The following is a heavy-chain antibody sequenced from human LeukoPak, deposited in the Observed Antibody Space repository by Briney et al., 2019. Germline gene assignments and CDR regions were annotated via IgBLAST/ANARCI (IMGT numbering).Heavy chain of an antibody. CDR3: ARSNVWWEPLGYFDY. J-gene: IGHJ4*02. Sequence: KPSETLSLTCAVYGGSFSGYYWSWIRQPPGKGLEWIGEINHSGSTNYNPSLKSRVTISVDTSKNQFSLKLSSVTAADTAVYYCARSNVWWEPLGYFDYWGQGTLVTVSS. V-gene: IGHV4-34*01. CDR1: GGSFSGYY. D-gene: IGHD2-15*01. CDR2: INHSGST.